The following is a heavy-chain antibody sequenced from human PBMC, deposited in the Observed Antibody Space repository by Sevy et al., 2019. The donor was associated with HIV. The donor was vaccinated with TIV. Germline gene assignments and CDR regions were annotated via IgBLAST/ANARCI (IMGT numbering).Heavy chain of an antibody. V-gene: IGHV4-59*01. D-gene: IGHD1-1*01. J-gene: IGHJ4*02. Sequence: SETLSLTCSVSGGSISSYFWTWVRQSPGKGLEWIGNIYFTGNTDYSPALKSRVILSLDTYKSQFSLTLKSVTAADTAIYFCARDATTRPRVLDYWGQGTLVTVSS. CDR1: GGSISSYF. CDR2: IYFTGNT. CDR3: ARDATTRPRVLDY.